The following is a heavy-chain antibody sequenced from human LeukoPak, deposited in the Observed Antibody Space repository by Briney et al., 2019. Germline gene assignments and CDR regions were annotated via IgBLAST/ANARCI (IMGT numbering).Heavy chain of an antibody. J-gene: IGHJ4*02. D-gene: IGHD6-19*01. CDR3: ARVGCSGSACFSIYYFDS. V-gene: IGHV3-30*03. CDR1: GFIFSNYG. CDR2: ISYDGSNK. Sequence: GGSLRLSCAASGFIFSNYGMHWVRQAPGKGLEWVTGISYDGSNKYYADSVKGRFTISRDNSKNTLYLQMNSLRTEDTAVYYCARVGCSGSACFSIYYFDSWGQGTQVTVSS.